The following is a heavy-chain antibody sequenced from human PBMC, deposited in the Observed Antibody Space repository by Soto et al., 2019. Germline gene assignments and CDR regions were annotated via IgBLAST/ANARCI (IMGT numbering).Heavy chain of an antibody. Sequence: PSETLSLTCTVSGGSISSGDYYWSWIRQPPGKGLEWIGYIYYSGSTYYNPSLKSRVTISVDTSKNQFSLKLSSVTAADTAVYYCARDLSSGRLDYWGQGTLVTVSS. D-gene: IGHD3-22*01. CDR2: IYYSGST. CDR3: ARDLSSGRLDY. CDR1: GGSISSGDYY. J-gene: IGHJ4*02. V-gene: IGHV4-30-4*01.